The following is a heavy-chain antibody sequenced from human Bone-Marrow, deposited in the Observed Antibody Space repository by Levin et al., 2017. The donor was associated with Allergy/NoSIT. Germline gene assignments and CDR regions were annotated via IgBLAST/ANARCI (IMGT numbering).Heavy chain of an antibody. CDR3: ARDPARGYYDSSGYSGDH. V-gene: IGHV3-48*02. Sequence: QPGGSLRLPCAASGFTFRHYTMNWVRQAPGKGLEWVSCITSSGDSTYYADSVKGRFTISRDNAKNSLYLQLNRLRDEDTAMYYCARDPARGYYDSSGYSGDHWGQGTLVTVSS. CDR2: ITSSGDST. CDR1: GFTFRHYT. J-gene: IGHJ4*02. D-gene: IGHD3-22*01.